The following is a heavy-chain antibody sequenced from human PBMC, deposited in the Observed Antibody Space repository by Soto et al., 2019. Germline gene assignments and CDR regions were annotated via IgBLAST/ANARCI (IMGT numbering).Heavy chain of an antibody. Sequence: PSETLSLTCTVSGGSISSSSYYWGWIRQPPGKGLEWIGSIYYSGSTKYNPSLNSRVTISVDTSKNQFSLKLSSVTAADTAVYYCARVYGDCFDYWGQGTLVTVSS. J-gene: IGHJ4*02. CDR3: ARVYGDCFDY. D-gene: IGHD4-17*01. V-gene: IGHV4-39*07. CDR2: IYYSGST. CDR1: GGSISSSSYY.